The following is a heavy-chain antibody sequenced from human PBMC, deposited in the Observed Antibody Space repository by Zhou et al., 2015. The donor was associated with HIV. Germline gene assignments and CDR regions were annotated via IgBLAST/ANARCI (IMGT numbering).Heavy chain of an antibody. Sequence: VQLVESGGGVVQPGRSLRLSCAASGFTFRTYSMNWVRQAPGKGLEWVGRIKTKADGGTTDYAAPVKGRFIMSRDDSKSTLFLQMKSLKVEDTAVYFCATGVIRGVRTFDYWGQGTLVTVSS. CDR2: IKTKADGGTT. CDR1: GFTFRTYS. V-gene: IGHV3-15*01. D-gene: IGHD3-10*01. CDR3: ATGVIRGVRTFDY. J-gene: IGHJ4*02.